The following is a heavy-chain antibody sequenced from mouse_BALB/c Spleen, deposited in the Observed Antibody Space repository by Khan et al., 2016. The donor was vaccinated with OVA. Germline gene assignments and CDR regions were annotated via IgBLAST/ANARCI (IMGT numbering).Heavy chain of an antibody. CDR1: GYSITSGYA. D-gene: IGHD1-1*01. J-gene: IGHJ2*01. CDR3: ARGNYYGYYFDY. CDR2: ISYSGVT. Sequence: EVQLQESGPGLVKPSQSLPLTCTVTGYSITSGYAWNWIRQFPGNKLEWMGYISYSGVTSYTPSLKSRISINRDTSKNQFFLQLTSVTTEDTATYYCARGNYYGYYFDYWGQGTTLTVSS. V-gene: IGHV3-2*02.